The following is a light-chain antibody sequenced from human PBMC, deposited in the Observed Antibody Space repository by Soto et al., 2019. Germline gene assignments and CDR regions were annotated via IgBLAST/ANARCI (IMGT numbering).Light chain of an antibody. CDR2: GNG. J-gene: IGLJ1*01. CDR1: SSNYD. V-gene: IGLV1-40*01. CDR3: QSYDSSLSGYV. Sequence: QSVLTQPPSMSGAPGQRVTISCTGGSSNYDVHWYHQLPGTAPKLLIYGNGNRPSGVPDRFSGSKSGTSASLAITGLQAEDEADYYCQSYDSSLSGYVFGSGTKVTVL.